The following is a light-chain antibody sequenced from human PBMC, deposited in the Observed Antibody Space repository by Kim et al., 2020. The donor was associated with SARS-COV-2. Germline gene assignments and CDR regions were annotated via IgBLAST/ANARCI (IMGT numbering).Light chain of an antibody. V-gene: IGKV1-9*01. CDR3: QQHHSFPLT. Sequence: SASVGDTVTITCRASQGINSNLAWYQQRPGKAPNLLIYSAFTLHSGVPSRFSGSGSGTDFTLTITSLQPEDFATYHCQQHHSFPLTFGGGTKVDI. CDR1: QGINSN. CDR2: SAF. J-gene: IGKJ4*01.